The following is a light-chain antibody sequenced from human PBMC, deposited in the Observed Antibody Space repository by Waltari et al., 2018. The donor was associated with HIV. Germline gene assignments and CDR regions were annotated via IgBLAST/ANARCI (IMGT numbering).Light chain of an antibody. CDR1: SSNIGARYD. CDR2: EST. J-gene: IGLJ2*01. CDR3: QSFDSVVTSSV. Sequence: QSMLTQPPSVSGAPGQRVTISCSGSSSNIGARYDVHWYQHIPGTAPKLLIYESTERPSGVPDRFSASTSGTSASLAITGLQAEDEADYYCQSFDSVVTSSVFGGGTKLTVL. V-gene: IGLV1-40*01.